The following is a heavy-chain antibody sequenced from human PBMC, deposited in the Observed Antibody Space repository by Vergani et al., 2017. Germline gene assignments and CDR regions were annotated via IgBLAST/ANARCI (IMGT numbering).Heavy chain of an antibody. J-gene: IGHJ5*02. CDR1: GASIRSSNYY. CDR3: ARHSTVEWLVKLGWIDP. V-gene: IGHV4-39*01. Sequence: QLQLQESGPGLVKPSATLSLTCSVPGASIRSSNYYWGWIRQPPGKGLEWIASIYYSGSTYYNPSLKSRVTISVDTSKNQFSLKLSSVTAADTAVYFCARHSTVEWLVKLGWIDPWGQGILVTVPS. CDR2: IYYSGST. D-gene: IGHD6-19*01.